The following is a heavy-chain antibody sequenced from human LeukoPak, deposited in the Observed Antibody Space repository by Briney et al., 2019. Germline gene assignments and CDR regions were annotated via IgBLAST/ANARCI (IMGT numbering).Heavy chain of an antibody. J-gene: IGHJ3*02. CDR3: ARHCLVEMATTLLAFDI. D-gene: IGHD5-24*01. CDR2: IYTSGST. V-gene: IGHV4-4*07. Sequence: SETLSLTCTVSGGSISSYYWSWIRQPAGKGLEWIGRIYTSGSTNYNPSLKSRVTMSVDTSKNQFSLKLSSVTAADTAVYYCARHCLVEMATTLLAFDIWGQGTMVTVSS. CDR1: GGSISSYY.